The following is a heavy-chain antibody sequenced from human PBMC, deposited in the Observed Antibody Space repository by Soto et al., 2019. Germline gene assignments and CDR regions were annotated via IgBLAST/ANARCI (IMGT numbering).Heavy chain of an antibody. J-gene: IGHJ4*02. CDR3: ARGRGAAADYFDF. CDR1: GFTFSDYY. V-gene: IGHV3-11*05. Sequence: GSLRLSCAVSGFTFSDYYMTWIRQAPGKGLEWVSYISSSTSYTNYADSVKGRFTISRDNAKNSLFLQMNSLRAEDTAVYYCARGRGAAADYFDFWGQGTLVTVSS. CDR2: ISSSTSYT. D-gene: IGHD6-13*01.